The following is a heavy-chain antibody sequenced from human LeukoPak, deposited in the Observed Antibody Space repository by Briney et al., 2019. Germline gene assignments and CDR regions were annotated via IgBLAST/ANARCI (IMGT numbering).Heavy chain of an antibody. CDR2: IYYSGNT. V-gene: IGHV4-59*12. D-gene: IGHD3-10*01. CDR1: GGSISSYY. Sequence: SETLSLTCTVSGGSISSYYWSWIRQPPGMGLEWIAYIYYSGNTRYNPSLQSRVTISVDTSRNQFSLKLSSVTAADTAVYYCARGARLLWFGGFDYWGQGTLVTVSS. J-gene: IGHJ4*02. CDR3: ARGARLLWFGGFDY.